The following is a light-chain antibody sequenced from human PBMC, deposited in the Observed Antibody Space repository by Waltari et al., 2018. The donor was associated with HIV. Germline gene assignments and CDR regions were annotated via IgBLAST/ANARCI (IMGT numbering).Light chain of an antibody. J-gene: IGKJ3*01. CDR1: QSLGIW. CDR2: KTS. V-gene: IGKV1-5*03. Sequence: DIQVTQSPSTLSASAGDSVTITCRASQSLGIWLAWCQQKPGKAPKLLIYKTSTLEIGVPSRFSGSRSGTEFTLTINSLEPDDFATYYCQESLTFTFGPGTKVDL. CDR3: QESLTFT.